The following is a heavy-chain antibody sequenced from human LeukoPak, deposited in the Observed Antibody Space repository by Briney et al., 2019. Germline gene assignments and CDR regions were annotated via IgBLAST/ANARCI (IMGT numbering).Heavy chain of an antibody. J-gene: IGHJ4*02. CDR3: AKAACGSACYYYYDC. Sequence: PGGSLRLSCAASGFTFGSYAVIWVRQAPGKGLEWVSGISGSGGSAYYADSVKGRFTISRDNPKNTLYLQMNTLRAEDTAIYYCAKAACGSACYYYYDCWGQGTLVTVSS. D-gene: IGHD2-21*01. V-gene: IGHV3-23*01. CDR1: GFTFGSYA. CDR2: ISGSGGSA.